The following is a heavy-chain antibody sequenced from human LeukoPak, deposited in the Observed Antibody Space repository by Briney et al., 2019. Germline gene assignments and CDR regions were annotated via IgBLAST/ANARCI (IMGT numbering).Heavy chain of an antibody. CDR2: IIPILGIA. D-gene: IGHD3-22*01. CDR3: ARSHPDYYDSSGYFY. Sequence: ASVKVSCKASGGTFSSYAISWVRPAPGQGLEWMGRIIPILGIANYAQKFQGRVTITADKSTSTAYMELSSLRSEDTAVYYCARSHPDYYDSSGYFYWGQGTLVTVSS. CDR1: GGTFSSYA. V-gene: IGHV1-69*04. J-gene: IGHJ4*02.